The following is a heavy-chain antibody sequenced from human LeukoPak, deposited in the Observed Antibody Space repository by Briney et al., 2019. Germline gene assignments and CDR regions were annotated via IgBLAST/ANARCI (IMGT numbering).Heavy chain of an antibody. Sequence: GGSLRLSCSASGFTFSSFAMHWVRQAPGKGLEYISAITTNGGSTYYVDSVRGRFTISRDNSKNTVYLQLSSLRAEDTAVYYCVKVAAAGIGAFDIWGQGTMVTVSS. CDR2: ITTNGGST. V-gene: IGHV3-64D*06. CDR3: VKVAAAGIGAFDI. J-gene: IGHJ3*02. D-gene: IGHD6-13*01. CDR1: GFTFSSFA.